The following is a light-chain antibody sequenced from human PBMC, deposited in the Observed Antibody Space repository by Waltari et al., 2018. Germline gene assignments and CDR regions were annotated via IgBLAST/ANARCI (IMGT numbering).Light chain of an antibody. Sequence: DIQMTQSPSSLSASVGDRVTITCQASQDIINHLSWYLQKPGKAPKLLIYEASNLETGVLSRFSGSGSGTDFTFTISSLQPEDTATYYCQQYDNVPLTFGPGTKVDIK. J-gene: IGKJ3*01. CDR3: QQYDNVPLT. CDR2: EAS. CDR1: QDIINH. V-gene: IGKV1-33*01.